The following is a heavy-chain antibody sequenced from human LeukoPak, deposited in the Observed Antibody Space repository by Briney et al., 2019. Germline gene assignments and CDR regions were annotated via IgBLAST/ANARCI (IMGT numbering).Heavy chain of an antibody. V-gene: IGHV4-39*07. CDR1: GGSISSSHYY. J-gene: IGHJ4*02. Sequence: SETLSLTCTVSGGSISSSHYYWGWIRQPPGKGLEWIGEINHSGSTNYNPSLKSRVTISVDTSKNQFSLKLSSVTAADTAVYYCARGAYNQDCGGDCYPGYFDYWGQGTLVTVSS. CDR3: ARGAYNQDCGGDCYPGYFDY. D-gene: IGHD2-21*02. CDR2: INHSGST.